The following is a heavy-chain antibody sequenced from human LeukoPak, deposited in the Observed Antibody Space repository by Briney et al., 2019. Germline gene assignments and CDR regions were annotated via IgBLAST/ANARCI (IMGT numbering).Heavy chain of an antibody. Sequence: SETLSLTCTVSSDSISGGDYYWSWIRQPAGKGLEFIGYINKKGGTFYNPPLKSRVSISIDTSKNQFSLKLTSVTAADTAVYFCAREHKSYGDYPYYFDSWGQGTLVTVSS. J-gene: IGHJ4*02. V-gene: IGHV4-30-4*01. CDR2: INKKGGT. D-gene: IGHD4-17*01. CDR1: SDSISGGDYY. CDR3: AREHKSYGDYPYYFDS.